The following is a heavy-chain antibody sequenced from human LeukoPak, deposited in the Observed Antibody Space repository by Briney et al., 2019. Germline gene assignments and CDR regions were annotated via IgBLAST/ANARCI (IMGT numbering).Heavy chain of an antibody. D-gene: IGHD2-2*01. CDR2: IIPVFGTA. J-gene: IGHJ4*02. V-gene: IGHV1-69*05. Sequence: SVKVSCKASGGTFSSYAISWVRQAPGQGLEWMGGIIPVFGTANYAQKFQGRVTITTDESTSTAYMELSSLRSEDTAVYYCARGSTSYYYFDYWGQGTLVTVSS. CDR1: GGTFSSYA. CDR3: ARGSTSYYYFDY.